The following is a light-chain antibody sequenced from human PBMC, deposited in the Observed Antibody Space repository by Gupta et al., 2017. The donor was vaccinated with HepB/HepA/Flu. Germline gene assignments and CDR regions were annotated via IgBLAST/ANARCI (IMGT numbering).Light chain of an antibody. CDR2: NPS. V-gene: IGKV3-20*01. CDR3: HQYASSPPT. Sequence: EIVLTQSPGTLSLSPGERATLSCRASQTVGKNYLGWFQQKPGQTPRLLVYNPSTRATGIPDRFSGSGSGTDFTLTIDRVEPEDFAVYYCHQYASSPPTFGPGTRLEIK. CDR1: QTVGKNY. J-gene: IGKJ5*01.